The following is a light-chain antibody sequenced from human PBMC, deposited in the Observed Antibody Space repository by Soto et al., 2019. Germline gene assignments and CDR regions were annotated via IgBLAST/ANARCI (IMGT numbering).Light chain of an antibody. V-gene: IGKV3-11*01. CDR1: QFVSSN. J-gene: IGKJ1*01. Sequence: EIVMTQSPVTLSVSPGERATLSCRASQFVSSNLAWYQQKPGQAPRLLIYGASTRATGIPARFSGSGSGTDFTLTISRLEPEDFAVYYCQHRSNWPPTFGQGTKVDIK. CDR3: QHRSNWPPT. CDR2: GAS.